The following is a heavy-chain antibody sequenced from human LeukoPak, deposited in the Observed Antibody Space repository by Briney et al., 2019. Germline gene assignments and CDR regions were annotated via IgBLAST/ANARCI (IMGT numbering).Heavy chain of an antibody. J-gene: IGHJ4*02. Sequence: SVKVSFKASGGTFSSYAISWVRQAPGQGLEWMGGIIPIFGTANYAQKFQGRVTITTDESTSTAYMELSSLRSEDTAVYYCARDRGSTSIAAANFDYWGQGTLVTVSS. CDR3: ARDRGSTSIAAANFDY. V-gene: IGHV1-69*05. CDR1: GGTFSSYA. CDR2: IIPIFGTA. D-gene: IGHD6-13*01.